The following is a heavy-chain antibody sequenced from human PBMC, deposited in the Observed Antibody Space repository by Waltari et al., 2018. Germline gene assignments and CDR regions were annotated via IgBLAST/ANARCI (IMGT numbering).Heavy chain of an antibody. J-gene: IGHJ5*02. CDR1: GFTFENYA. V-gene: IGHV3-9*01. CDR3: AKGYSGYDSGGWLDP. D-gene: IGHD5-12*01. Sequence: EVQLVDSGGGLVQPGMSLRLSCAASGFTFENYAMHWVRQGPGKGLEWVSGISWNSVSIGYADSVKGRFTISRDNAKNSLYLQMNSLRAEDTALYYCAKGYSGYDSGGWLDPWGQGTLVTVSS. CDR2: ISWNSVSI.